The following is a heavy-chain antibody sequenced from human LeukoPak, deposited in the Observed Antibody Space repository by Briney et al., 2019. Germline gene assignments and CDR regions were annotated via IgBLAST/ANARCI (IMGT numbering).Heavy chain of an antibody. D-gene: IGHD3-10*01. CDR2: ISWEGQTT. CDR1: GYTFSSFS. J-gene: IGHJ4*02. V-gene: IGHV3-43*01. Sequence: GGSLRLSCAASGYTFSSFSINWVRQAPGKGLEWVALISWEGQTTYYADSVRGRFTISRDNSKNSLYLQMNSLRTEDTAFYYCTRDTDYGSATNYFDSWGQGTLVSVSS. CDR3: TRDTDYGSATNYFDS.